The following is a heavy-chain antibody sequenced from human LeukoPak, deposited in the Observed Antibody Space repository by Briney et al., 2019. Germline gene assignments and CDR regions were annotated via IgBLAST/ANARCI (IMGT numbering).Heavy chain of an antibody. J-gene: IGHJ4*02. CDR1: GFIFEDFA. Sequence: GGSLRLSCAPSGFIFEDFAMHWVRQAPGKGLEWVALISYDGGNENYAESVKGRFTISRDNSKNTLYLHMNRLRPEDTAVYYCARDPPFSSGWSQNHFDHWGQGTLVAVSS. V-gene: IGHV3-30*04. CDR2: ISYDGGNE. CDR3: ARDPPFSSGWSQNHFDH. D-gene: IGHD6-19*01.